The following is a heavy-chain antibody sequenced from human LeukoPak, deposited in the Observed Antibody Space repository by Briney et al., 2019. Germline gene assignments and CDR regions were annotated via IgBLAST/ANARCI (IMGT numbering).Heavy chain of an antibody. Sequence: ASVKVSCKASGYTFTSYGISWVRQAPGQGLEWMGWTSAYNGNTNYAQKLQGRVTMTTDTSTSTAYMELRSLRSDDTAVYYCARSVLRFLEWPSFAFFDYWGQGTLVTVSS. D-gene: IGHD3-3*01. CDR1: GYTFTSYG. CDR2: TSAYNGNT. J-gene: IGHJ4*02. V-gene: IGHV1-18*01. CDR3: ARSVLRFLEWPSFAFFDY.